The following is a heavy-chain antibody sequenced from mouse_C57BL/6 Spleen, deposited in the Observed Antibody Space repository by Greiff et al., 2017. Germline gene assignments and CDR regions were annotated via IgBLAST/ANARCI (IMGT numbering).Heavy chain of an antibody. CDR1: GYTFTDYE. J-gene: IGHJ2*01. CDR3: TDKLGFDY. V-gene: IGHV1-15*01. Sequence: QVQLKESGAELVRPGASVTLSCKASGYTFTDYEMHWVKQTPVHGLEWIGAIDPETGGTAYNQKFKGKAILTADKSSSTAYMGLRSLTSEDSAVYYCTDKLGFDYWGQGTTLTVSS. D-gene: IGHD4-1*01. CDR2: IDPETGGT.